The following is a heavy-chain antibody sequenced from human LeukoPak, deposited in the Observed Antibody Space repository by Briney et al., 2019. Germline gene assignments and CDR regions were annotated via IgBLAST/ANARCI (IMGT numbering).Heavy chain of an antibody. CDR3: ARLDRDDAFDI. D-gene: IGHD3-10*01. Sequence: SETLSLTCTVSGGSVSSGRYYWSWIRQPPGKGLEWIGYIYYSGSTNYNPSLKSRVTISVDTSKNQFSLKLSSVTAADTAVYYCARLDRDDAFDIWGQGTMVTVSS. CDR1: GGSVSSGRYY. V-gene: IGHV4-61*01. CDR2: IYYSGST. J-gene: IGHJ3*02.